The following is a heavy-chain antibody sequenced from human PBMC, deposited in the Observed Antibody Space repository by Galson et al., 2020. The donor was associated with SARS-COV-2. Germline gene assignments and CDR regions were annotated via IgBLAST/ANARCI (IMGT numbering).Heavy chain of an antibody. CDR1: GFTFSSYE. D-gene: IGHD2-15*01. CDR2: ISSSGTNI. Sequence: GGSLRLSCAGSGFTFSSYEMNWVRQAPGKGLEWVSYISSSGTNIYYADSVKGRFTISRDNAKNSLYLQMNSLRVEDTAVYYCARVGDCSGGICYGAEYFQHWGQGTLVTVSS. J-gene: IGHJ1*01. CDR3: ARVGDCSGGICYGAEYFQH. V-gene: IGHV3-48*03.